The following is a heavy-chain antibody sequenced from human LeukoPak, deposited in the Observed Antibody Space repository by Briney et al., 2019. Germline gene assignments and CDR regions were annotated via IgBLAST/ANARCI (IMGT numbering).Heavy chain of an antibody. CDR1: GGSISSGGYY. V-gene: IGHV4-31*03. D-gene: IGHD1-14*01. Sequence: SQTLSLTCTVSGGSISSGGYYWSWIRQHPGKGLEWIGYIYYSGSTYYNPSLKSRVIISVDTSKNQFSLKLSSVTAADTAVYYCARSHHSRAYRPGNAFDIWGQGTMVTVSS. CDR3: ARSHHSRAYRPGNAFDI. J-gene: IGHJ3*02. CDR2: IYYSGST.